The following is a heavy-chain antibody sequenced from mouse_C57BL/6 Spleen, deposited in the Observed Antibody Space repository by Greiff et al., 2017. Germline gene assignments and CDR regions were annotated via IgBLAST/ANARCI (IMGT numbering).Heavy chain of an antibody. D-gene: IGHD1-1*01. Sequence: EVKLVESGGGLVQPGGSLKLSCAASGFTFSDYYMYWVRQTPGKRLEWVAYISNGGGSTYYPDTVKGQFTVSRDNAKNTLYLQMSRQRSADTAMYYDARRPYFGSSHWYFDVWGTGTTVTVSS. CDR1: GFTFSDYY. CDR3: ARRPYFGSSHWYFDV. CDR2: ISNGGGST. V-gene: IGHV5-12*01. J-gene: IGHJ1*03.